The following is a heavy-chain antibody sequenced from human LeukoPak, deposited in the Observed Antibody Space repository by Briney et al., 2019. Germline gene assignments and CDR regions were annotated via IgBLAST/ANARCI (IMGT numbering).Heavy chain of an antibody. J-gene: IGHJ5*02. CDR1: GGSFSGYY. Sequence: SETLSLTCAVYGGSFSGYYWSWIRQPPGKGLEWIGEINHSGSTNYNPSLKSRVTISVDTSKNQFSLKLSSVTSADTAVYYCARGVPVDPWGQGTLLTVSS. CDR2: INHSGST. CDR3: ARGVPVDP. V-gene: IGHV4-34*01.